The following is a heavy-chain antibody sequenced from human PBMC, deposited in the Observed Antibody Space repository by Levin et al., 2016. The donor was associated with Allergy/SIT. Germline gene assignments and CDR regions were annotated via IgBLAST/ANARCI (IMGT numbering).Heavy chain of an antibody. CDR1: GFTFSSFT. Sequence: GGSLRLSCAASGFTFSSFTMNWVRQAPGKGLEWVSSISGSGNYILYAGSMKGRFTVSRDNAKNSVSLQMSSLRTEDTAVYYCVKDLVRGLIMGYFDYWGQGTLVTVSS. CDR2: ISGSGNYI. V-gene: IGHV3-21*01. D-gene: IGHD3-10*01. CDR3: VKDLVRGLIMGYFDY. J-gene: IGHJ4*02.